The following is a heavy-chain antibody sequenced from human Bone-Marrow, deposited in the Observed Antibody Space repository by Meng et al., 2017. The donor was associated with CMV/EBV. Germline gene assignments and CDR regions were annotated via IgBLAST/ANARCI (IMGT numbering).Heavy chain of an antibody. CDR2: IIPILGIA. J-gene: IGHJ6*02. CDR3: AISTQNYYYYGMDV. CDR1: GGTFSSYT. V-gene: IGHV1-69*02. Sequence: SVKVSCKASGGTFSSYTISWVRQAPGQGLEWMGRIIPILGIANYAQKFQGRVTITADKSTTTAYMELSSLRSEDTAVYCCAISTQNYYYYGMDVWGQGTTVTVSS.